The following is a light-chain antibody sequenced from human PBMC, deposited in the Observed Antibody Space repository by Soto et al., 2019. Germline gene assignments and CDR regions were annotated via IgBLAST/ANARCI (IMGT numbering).Light chain of an antibody. CDR3: LQHYRYPRT. CDR1: HDIRDS. J-gene: IGKJ1*01. CDR2: DAY. Sequence: IQMTQSPSSLSASVGDRVTLTCQASHDIRDSLNLYQQKPGKPPKLLVYDAYTLQSGVPSRFSGSGSGTEFTLTISSLQAEDFATYYCLQHYRYPRTFGQGTKVDIK. V-gene: IGKV1-17*01.